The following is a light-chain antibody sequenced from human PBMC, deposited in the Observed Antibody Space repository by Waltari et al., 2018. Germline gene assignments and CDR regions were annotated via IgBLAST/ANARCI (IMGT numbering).Light chain of an antibody. V-gene: IGLV2-23*02. CDR1: TSDIGGYNS. J-gene: IGLJ2*01. CDR3: CSYAGTNTVV. CDR2: DVN. Sequence: QSALSQPASASGTPGPSITIPCTGTTSDIGGYNSVSWYQQHPGKAPKLMIYDVNKRPSEVSNRFSGSKSGNTASLTISGLQAGDEADYDCCSYAGTNTVVFGGGTKLTVL.